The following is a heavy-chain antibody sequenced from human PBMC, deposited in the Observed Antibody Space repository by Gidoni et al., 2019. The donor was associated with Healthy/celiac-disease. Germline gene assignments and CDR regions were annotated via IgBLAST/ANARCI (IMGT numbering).Heavy chain of an antibody. J-gene: IGHJ4*02. Sequence: GFTFSNAWMNWVRQAPGKGLEWVGRIKSKTDGGTTDYAAPVQGRFTISRDDSKNTLYLQMNSLKTEDTAVYYCTTDPSPYYSDSSVAIDYWGQGTRVTVSS. CDR1: GFTFSNAW. CDR2: IKSKTDGGTT. CDR3: TTDPSPYYSDSSVAIDY. V-gene: IGHV3-15*07. D-gene: IGHD3-22*01.